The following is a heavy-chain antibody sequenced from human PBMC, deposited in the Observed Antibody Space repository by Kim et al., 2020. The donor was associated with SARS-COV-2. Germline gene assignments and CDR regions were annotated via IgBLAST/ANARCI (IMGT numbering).Heavy chain of an antibody. Sequence: SETLSLTCTVSGGSISGYFWSWIRQPPGKGLEWIGYIYYTGTINYNPSHKSRVTISVDTSKNQFSLNLISVTSADTAVYYCARYGLGSQKYLDYWGQGTLVTVSS. J-gene: IGHJ4*02. CDR2: IYYTGTI. CDR3: ARYGLGSQKYLDY. V-gene: IGHV4-59*13. CDR1: GGSISGYF. D-gene: IGHD3-16*01.